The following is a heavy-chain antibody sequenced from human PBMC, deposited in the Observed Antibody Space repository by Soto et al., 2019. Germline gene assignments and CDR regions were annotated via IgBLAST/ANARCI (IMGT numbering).Heavy chain of an antibody. V-gene: IGHV4-31*03. CDR2: IYYSGST. J-gene: IGHJ5*02. CDR1: GGSISSGVYY. CDR3: ARGGYCSGGSCYRMRWFAH. D-gene: IGHD2-15*01. Sequence: QVPLQESGPGLVKPSQTLSLTCTVSGGSISSGVYYWSWIRQHPVKGLEWIWYIYYSGSTYYNPSFKSRVHVSVDTSKNQFSLKRSSVAAAATAVYYCARGGYCSGGSCYRMRWFAHWCQGTLVTVSS.